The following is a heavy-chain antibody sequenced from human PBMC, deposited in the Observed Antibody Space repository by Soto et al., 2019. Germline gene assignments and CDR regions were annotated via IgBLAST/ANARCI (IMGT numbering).Heavy chain of an antibody. V-gene: IGHV1-46*01. CDR3: ARGPSCGGDCYLFDY. J-gene: IGHJ4*02. CDR2: INPSGGRT. Sequence: QVLLVQSGAEVTRPGASVKVSCKASGYTFTSYYMHWVRQAPGQGLEWMAMINPSGGRTKYAQIFQGRVTLTRDTSTGTVDMELSSLTSEYTAIYYCARGPSCGGDCYLFDYWGQETQVTVSS. CDR1: GYTFTSYY. D-gene: IGHD2-21*02.